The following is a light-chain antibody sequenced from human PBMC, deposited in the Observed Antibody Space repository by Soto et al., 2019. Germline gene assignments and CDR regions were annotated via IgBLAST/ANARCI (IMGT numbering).Light chain of an antibody. CDR1: ISHVVPADA. CDR2: ADN. V-gene: IGLV1-40*01. J-gene: IGLJ1*01. Sequence: QSVLAQPHSVSEAPGQRFTISCTGAISHVVPADAVPWYQHIPGTAPKLLIYADNRRPSGVPGRFSASKSGTSASLAITGLQAEDEADYYCQSFDNGLLAYVFGTWTKVTV. CDR3: QSFDNGLLAYV.